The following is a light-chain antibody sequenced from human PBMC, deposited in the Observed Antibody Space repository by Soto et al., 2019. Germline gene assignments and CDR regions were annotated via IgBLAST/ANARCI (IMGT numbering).Light chain of an antibody. V-gene: IGKV3-11*01. J-gene: IGKJ1*01. Sequence: EIVLTQSPATLSLSPGERATLSCMASQSVSNYVSWYQQKPRQAPRLLIYDASNRATGIPARFSGIGSGTDFTLTISRLEPEDFAVYYCQQYNNWPWTFGQGTKVDIK. CDR2: DAS. CDR1: QSVSNY. CDR3: QQYNNWPWT.